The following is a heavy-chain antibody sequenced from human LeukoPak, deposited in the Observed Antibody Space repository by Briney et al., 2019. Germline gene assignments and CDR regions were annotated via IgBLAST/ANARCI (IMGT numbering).Heavy chain of an antibody. CDR1: GASISSSNW. CDR3: ASVSGVTTIDS. D-gene: IGHD1-1*01. J-gene: IGHJ4*02. Sequence: SETLSLTCAVSGASISSSNWWTWVRQPPGKGLEWIGEIYHSGSTNYKPSLRSRVTISVDNSKNQFSLILNSVTAADTAVYYCASVSGVTTIDSWGQGTLVTASS. V-gene: IGHV4-4*02. CDR2: IYHSGST.